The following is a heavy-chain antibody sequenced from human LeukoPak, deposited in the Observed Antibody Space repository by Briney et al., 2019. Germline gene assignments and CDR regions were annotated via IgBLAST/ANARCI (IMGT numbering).Heavy chain of an antibody. CDR2: INPSGGST. V-gene: IGHV1-46*01. Sequence: ASVKVSCKASGYTFTSYYMHWVRQAPGQGLEWMGIINPSGGSTSYAQKFQGRVTMTRDTSTSTVYMELSSLRSEDTAVYYCARAGQGPYYYYYYMDVWGKGTTVTVSS. CDR1: GYTFTSYY. CDR3: ARAGQGPYYYYYYMDV. J-gene: IGHJ6*03.